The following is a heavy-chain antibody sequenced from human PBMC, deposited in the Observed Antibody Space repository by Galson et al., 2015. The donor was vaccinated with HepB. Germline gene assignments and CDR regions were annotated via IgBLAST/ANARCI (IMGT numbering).Heavy chain of an antibody. V-gene: IGHV3-30*03. D-gene: IGHD3-16*01. Sequence: SLRLSCAASGFTFSSFGMHWVRQAPGKGLQWVAVISYTGNNKYYSDSVKGRFTISRDNSRNSLYLQMNSLRAEDTAVYYCARDRMGDRGPSFDYWGQGTLVIVSS. CDR3: ARDRMGDRGPSFDY. CDR1: GFTFSSFG. CDR2: ISYTGNNK. J-gene: IGHJ4*02.